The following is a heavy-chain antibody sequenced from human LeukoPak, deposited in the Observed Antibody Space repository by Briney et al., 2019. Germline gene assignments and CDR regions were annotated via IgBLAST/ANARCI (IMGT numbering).Heavy chain of an antibody. CDR3: ANLGANYYFDY. D-gene: IGHD4/OR15-4a*01. J-gene: IGHJ4*02. V-gene: IGHV3-30*04. CDR1: GLTFSSYA. CDR2: ISFDGGNK. Sequence: GSLRLSCAASGLTFSSYAIHWVRQAPGKGLEWVAVISFDGGNKYYADSVKGRFTISRDNSKTTLYLQMNSLRAEDTAVYYCANLGANYYFDYWAQGTLVTVSS.